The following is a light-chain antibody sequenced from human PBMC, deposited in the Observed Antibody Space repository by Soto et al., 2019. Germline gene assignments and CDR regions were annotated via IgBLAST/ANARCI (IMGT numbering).Light chain of an antibody. CDR3: QQLNSYPIT. CDR1: QGISSY. Sequence: IQLTQSPSSLSASVGDRVTITCRASQGISSYLAWYQQKPGKAPKLLIYAASTLQSGVPSRFSGSGSGTDFTLTFSSLQPEDFATYYCQQLNSYPITFGQGTRVEIK. V-gene: IGKV1-9*01. J-gene: IGKJ5*01. CDR2: AAS.